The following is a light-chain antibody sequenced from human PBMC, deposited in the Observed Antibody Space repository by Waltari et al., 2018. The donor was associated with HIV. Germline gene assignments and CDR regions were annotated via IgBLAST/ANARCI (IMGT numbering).Light chain of an antibody. CDR1: QSINKY. CDR3: QQTHSTPWT. V-gene: IGKV1-39*01. J-gene: IGKJ1*01. Sequence: DIQMTQSPAPLSASVGDRVTFPCRASQSINKYLNWYQQRPGKAPTLLIFAASDLKSGVPSRFSGSASGTECTLTVSSLQPEDFAIYYCQQTHSTPWTFGQGTKVEIK. CDR2: AAS.